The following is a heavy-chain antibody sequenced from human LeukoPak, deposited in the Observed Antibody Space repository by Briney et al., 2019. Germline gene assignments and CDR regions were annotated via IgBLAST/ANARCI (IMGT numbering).Heavy chain of an antibody. CDR2: ISSGGGYT. J-gene: IGHJ5*02. V-gene: IGHV3-23*01. CDR3: ARAPGYTSGWLNWFDP. Sequence: GGSLRLSCAASEFTFSDYGMTWVRQAPGEGLEWVSAISSGGGYTYYADSVKGRFTISRDNFKNTLYLQMNSLRAGDTAVYYCARAPGYTSGWLNWFDPWGQGTLVTVSS. CDR1: EFTFSDYG. D-gene: IGHD6-19*01.